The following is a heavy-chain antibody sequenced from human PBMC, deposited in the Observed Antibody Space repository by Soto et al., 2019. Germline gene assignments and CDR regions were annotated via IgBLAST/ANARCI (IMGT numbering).Heavy chain of an antibody. D-gene: IGHD5-12*01. CDR2: ISAYNGNT. CDR1: GYSFTSYG. J-gene: IGHJ4*02. V-gene: IGHV1-18*01. CDR3: TRDRGYSGYGDY. Sequence: QVQLMQSGGEVKKPGASVKVSCKASGYSFTSYGISWVRQAPGQGLEWMGWISAYNGNTNYAQKFQGRVTMTTDTSTSTAYMELRSLTSDDTAVYYCTRDRGYSGYGDYWGQGTLVTVSS.